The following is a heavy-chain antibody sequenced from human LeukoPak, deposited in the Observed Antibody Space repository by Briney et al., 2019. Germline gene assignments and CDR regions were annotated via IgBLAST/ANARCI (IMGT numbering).Heavy chain of an antibody. CDR2: TYYSGTT. J-gene: IGHJ4*02. CDR3: ARLLEVYVFDY. CDR1: GDSIRSHTYF. D-gene: IGHD1-14*01. V-gene: IGHV4-39*01. Sequence: SETLSLTCGVPGDSIRSHTYFWGWIRQTPGRGLEWIGTTYYSGTTYYNPALKNRVTMSVDTSKNSFSLKVNSVTAADTAVYYCARLLEVYVFDYWGQGTLVTVSS.